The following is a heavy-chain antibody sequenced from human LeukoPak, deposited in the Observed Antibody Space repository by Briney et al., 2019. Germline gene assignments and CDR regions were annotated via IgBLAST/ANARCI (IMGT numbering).Heavy chain of an antibody. D-gene: IGHD3-22*01. CDR2: INPSGGST. J-gene: IGHJ4*02. CDR3: ASFPGNYYDSSGYRH. CDR1: GYTFTSYY. V-gene: IGHV1-46*01. Sequence: GASVKVSCKASGYTFTSYYMHWVRQAPGQGLEWMGIINPSGGSTSYAQKFQGRVTMTRDTSTSTAYMELRSLRSDDTAVYYCASFPGNYYDSSGYRHWGQGTLVTVSS.